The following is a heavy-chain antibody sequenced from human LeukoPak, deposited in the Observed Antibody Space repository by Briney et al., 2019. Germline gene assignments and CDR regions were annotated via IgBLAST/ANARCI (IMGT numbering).Heavy chain of an antibody. V-gene: IGHV1-2*02. J-gene: IGHJ5*02. CDR3: ARGVGELPHENWFDP. CDR1: GYTFTSYY. CDR2: INPNSGGT. D-gene: IGHD3-10*01. Sequence: ASVKVSCKASGYTFTSYYMHWVRQAPGQGLEWMGWINPNSGGTNYAQKFQGRVTMTRDTSISTAYMELSRLRSDDTAVYYCARGVGELPHENWFDPWGQGTLVTVSS.